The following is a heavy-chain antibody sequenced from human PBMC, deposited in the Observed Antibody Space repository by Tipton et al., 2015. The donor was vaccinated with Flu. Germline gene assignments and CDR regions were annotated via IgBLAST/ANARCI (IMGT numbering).Heavy chain of an antibody. J-gene: IGHJ3*02. D-gene: IGHD3-22*01. V-gene: IGHV4-39*07. Sequence: TLSLTCTVSGGSISSSSYYWGWIRQPPGKGLEWIGSIYYSGNTYYNPSLKSRVTISVDTSKNQFSLKLSSVTAADTAVYYCARDGFITMIVVVTPGACDIWGQGTMVTVSS. CDR2: IYYSGNT. CDR1: GGSISSSSYY. CDR3: ARDGFITMIVVVTPGACDI.